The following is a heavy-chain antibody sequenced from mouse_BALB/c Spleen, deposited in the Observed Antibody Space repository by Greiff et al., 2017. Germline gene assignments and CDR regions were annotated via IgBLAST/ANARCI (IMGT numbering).Heavy chain of an antibody. J-gene: IGHJ3*01. D-gene: IGHD2-4*01. V-gene: IGHV1S56*01. CDR2: IYPGNVNT. CDR1: GYTFTSYY. CDR3: AISTMITPFAY. Sequence: QVQLQQSGPELVKPGASVRISCKASGYTFTSYYIHWVKQRPGQGLEWIGWIYPGNVNTKYNEKFKGKATLTADKSSSTAYMQLSSLTSEDSAVYFCAISTMITPFAYWGQGTLVTVSA.